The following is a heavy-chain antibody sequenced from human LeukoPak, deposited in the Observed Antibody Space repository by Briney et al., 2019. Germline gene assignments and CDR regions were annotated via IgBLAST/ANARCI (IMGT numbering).Heavy chain of an antibody. CDR3: ARDFNDRSGHGDPAFDY. CDR2: ISYDGSNK. CDR1: GFTFSSYA. D-gene: IGHD3-22*01. Sequence: PGRSLRLSCAASGFTFSSYAMHWVRQAPGKGLEWVAVISYDGSNKYYADSAKGRFTISRDNSKNTLYLQMNSLRAEDTAVYYCARDFNDRSGHGDPAFDYWGQGTLVTVSS. V-gene: IGHV3-30*04. J-gene: IGHJ4*02.